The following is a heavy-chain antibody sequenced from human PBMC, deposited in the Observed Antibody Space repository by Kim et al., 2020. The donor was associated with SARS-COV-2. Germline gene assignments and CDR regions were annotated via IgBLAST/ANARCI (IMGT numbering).Heavy chain of an antibody. V-gene: IGHV4-39*01. CDR2: IYYSGSI. J-gene: IGHJ6*02. Sequence: SETLSLTCSVSGDSISSSNYHWGWIRQPPGKGLECIGSIYYSGSIYYNPSLKSRVTISVDTSKNQFSLKLSSVTAADTAVYYCVMGRWLRCGMDVWGQGTTVTVSS. D-gene: IGHD5-12*01. CDR3: VMGRWLRCGMDV. CDR1: GDSISSSNYH.